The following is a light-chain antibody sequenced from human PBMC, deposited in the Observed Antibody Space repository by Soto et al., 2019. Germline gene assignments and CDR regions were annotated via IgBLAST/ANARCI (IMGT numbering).Light chain of an antibody. CDR3: CSLTTSHTYV. CDR2: HVT. J-gene: IGLJ1*01. CDR1: SSDIGHYDY. Sequence: SVLTQPASVSGSPGQSITISCPGTSSDIGHYDYVSWYQQHPGKAPKLMIYHVTYRPSGVSNRYSGSKSGNSASLTISGLQADDEADYYCCSLTTSHTYVFGSGTKVTVL. V-gene: IGLV2-14*03.